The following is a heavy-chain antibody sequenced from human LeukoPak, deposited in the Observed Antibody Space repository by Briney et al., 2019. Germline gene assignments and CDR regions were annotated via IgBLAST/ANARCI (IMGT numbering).Heavy chain of an antibody. CDR1: GFTLSSYG. Sequence: PGGSLRLSCVVSGFTLSSYGMHWVRQGSGKGPVWVSRIIGDGTRTDYADSVKGRFTISRDNAKSTLYLQMNSLTVEDTAVYYCLRVDDTNGHNWFDPWGQGTLVTVSS. CDR2: IIGDGTRT. J-gene: IGHJ5*02. V-gene: IGHV3-74*01. CDR3: LRVDDTNGHNWFDP. D-gene: IGHD2-8*01.